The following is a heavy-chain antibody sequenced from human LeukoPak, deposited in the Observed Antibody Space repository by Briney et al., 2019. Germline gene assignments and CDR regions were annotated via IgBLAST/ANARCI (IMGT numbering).Heavy chain of an antibody. CDR3: ARDLKVMAVADGWANNHYYMDV. V-gene: IGHV4-4*07. CDR1: GGYISSYY. CDR2: IFSGGNT. Sequence: PSETLSLTRTVSGGYISSYYWSWIRQPAGKGLEWIGHIFSGGNTNYNPSLKGRVTMSEDTSKNQIFLNLTSVTAADTAVYYCARDLKVMAVADGWANNHYYMDVWGKGTTVAVSS. J-gene: IGHJ6*03. D-gene: IGHD6-19*01.